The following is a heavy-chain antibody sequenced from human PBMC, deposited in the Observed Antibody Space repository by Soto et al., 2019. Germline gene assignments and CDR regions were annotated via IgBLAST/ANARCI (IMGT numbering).Heavy chain of an antibody. CDR1: GFTFSSYA. CDR2: ISGSGGST. V-gene: IGHV3-23*01. J-gene: IGHJ4*02. D-gene: IGHD2-21*02. Sequence: GGSLRLSCAASGFTFSSYAMSWVRQAPGKGLEWVSAISGSGGSTYYADSVKGRFTISRDNSKNTLYLQMNSLRAEDTAVYYCARQIPCIAAASRGDCYPFDYWGQGTLVTVSS. CDR3: ARQIPCIAAASRGDCYPFDY.